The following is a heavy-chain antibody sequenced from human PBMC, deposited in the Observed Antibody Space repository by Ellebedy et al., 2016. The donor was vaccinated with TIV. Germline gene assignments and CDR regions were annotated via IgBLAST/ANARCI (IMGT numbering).Heavy chain of an antibody. J-gene: IGHJ4*02. CDR1: GFTFCSYA. Sequence: GESLKISXAASGFTFCSYAMHWVRQAPGKGLEWVAVISYDGSNKYYADSVKGRFTISRDNAKNSLYLQMNSLRDEDTAVYYCARSPSSGWYYFDYWGQGTLVTVSS. D-gene: IGHD6-19*01. CDR2: ISYDGSNK. CDR3: ARSPSSGWYYFDY. V-gene: IGHV3-30*04.